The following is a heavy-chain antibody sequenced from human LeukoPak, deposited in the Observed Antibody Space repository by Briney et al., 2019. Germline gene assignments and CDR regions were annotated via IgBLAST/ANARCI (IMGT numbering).Heavy chain of an antibody. V-gene: IGHV3-9*01. CDR1: GFTFDDYA. Sequence: GRSLRLSCAASGFTFDDYAMHWVRQAPGKGLEWVSGISWISGSIGYADSVKGRFTISRDNAKNSLYLQMNSLRAEDTALYYCAVAAAGFDYWGQGTLVTVSS. CDR2: ISWISGSI. J-gene: IGHJ4*02. D-gene: IGHD6-13*01. CDR3: AVAAAGFDY.